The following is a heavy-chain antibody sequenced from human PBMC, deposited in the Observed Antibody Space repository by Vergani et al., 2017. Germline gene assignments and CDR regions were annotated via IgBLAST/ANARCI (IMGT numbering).Heavy chain of an antibody. Sequence: QVQLQESGPGLVKPSETLSLTCAVSGYSISSGYYWGWIRQPPGKGLEWIGSIYHSGSTYYNPSLKSRVTISVDTSKNQFSLKLSSVTAAYTAVYYCARGPGGWYFDYWGQGTLVTVSS. CDR1: GYSISSGYY. V-gene: IGHV4-38-2*01. D-gene: IGHD3-10*01. J-gene: IGHJ4*02. CDR2: IYHSGST. CDR3: ARGPGGWYFDY.